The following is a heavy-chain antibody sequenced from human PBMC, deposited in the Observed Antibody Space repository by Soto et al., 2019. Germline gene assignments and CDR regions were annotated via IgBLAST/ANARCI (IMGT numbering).Heavy chain of an antibody. D-gene: IGHD3-22*01. CDR2: ISGSGGST. V-gene: IGHV3-23*01. CDR1: EVPGITHA. Sequence: GFMRLSCAPAEVPGITHAISLVRQDPGKGLEWVSAISGSGGSTYYADSVKGRFTISRDNSKNTLYLQMNSLRAEDTAVYYCAKVPMTYYFDYCGQGTLVNVS. J-gene: IGHJ4*02. CDR3: AKVPMTYYFDY.